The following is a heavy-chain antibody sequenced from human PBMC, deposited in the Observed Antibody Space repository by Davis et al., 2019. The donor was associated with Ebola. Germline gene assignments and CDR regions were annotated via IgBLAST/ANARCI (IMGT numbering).Heavy chain of an antibody. CDR2: INPNSGGT. CDR3: ARGGQPPQWRYYDFWSGPEPYYYYMDV. CDR1: GYTFTGYY. J-gene: IGHJ6*03. V-gene: IGHV1-2*02. D-gene: IGHD3-3*01. Sequence: ASVKVSCKASGYTFTGYYMHWVRQAPGQGLEWMGWINPNSGGTNYAQKFQGRVTMTRDTSISTAYMDLSRLRSDDTAVYYCARGGQPPQWRYYDFWSGPEPYYYYMDVWGKGTTVTVSS.